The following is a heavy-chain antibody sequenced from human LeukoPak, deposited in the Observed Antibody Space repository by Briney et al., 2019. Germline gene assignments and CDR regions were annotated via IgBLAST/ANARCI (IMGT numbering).Heavy chain of an antibody. CDR2: INPNSGGT. Sequence: ASVKVSCKASGYTFTGYYMHWVRQAPGQGLEWMGWINPNSGGTNYAQKFQGRVTMTRDTSISTAYMELSRLRSDDTAVYYCARDPGYYYDSSGYYYVAFDIWGQGTMVTVSS. D-gene: IGHD3-22*01. CDR3: ARDPGYYYDSSGYYYVAFDI. V-gene: IGHV1-2*02. J-gene: IGHJ3*02. CDR1: GYTFTGYY.